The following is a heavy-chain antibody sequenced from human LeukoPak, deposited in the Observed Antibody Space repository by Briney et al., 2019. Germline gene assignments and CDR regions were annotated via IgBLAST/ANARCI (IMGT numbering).Heavy chain of an antibody. D-gene: IGHD6-13*01. Sequence: ASVKVPCKASGGTFSSYAISWVRQAPGQGLEWMGGIIPIFGTANYAQKFQGRVTITADESTSTAYMELSSLRSEDTAVYYCARMSPAGTDYYYYGMDVWGKGTTVTVSS. J-gene: IGHJ6*04. CDR1: GGTFSSYA. V-gene: IGHV1-69*01. CDR2: IIPIFGTA. CDR3: ARMSPAGTDYYYYGMDV.